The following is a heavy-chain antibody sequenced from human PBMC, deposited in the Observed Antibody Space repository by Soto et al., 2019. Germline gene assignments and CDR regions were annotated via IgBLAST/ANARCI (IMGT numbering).Heavy chain of an antibody. J-gene: IGHJ4*02. V-gene: IGHV3-33*01. CDR1: GFTFSSYG. D-gene: IGHD6-19*01. CDR2: IWYDGSNK. CDR3: ARDPIAVAGTGGDY. Sequence: QVQLVESGGGLVQPGRSLRLSCAASGFTFSSYGMHWVRQAPGKGLEWVAVIWYDGSNKYYADSVKGRFTISRDNSKNTLYLQMNSLRAEDTAVYYCARDPIAVAGTGGDYWGQGTLVTVSS.